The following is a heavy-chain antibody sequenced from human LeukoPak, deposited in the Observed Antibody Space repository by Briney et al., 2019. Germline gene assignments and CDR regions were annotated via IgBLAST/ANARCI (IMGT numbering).Heavy chain of an antibody. V-gene: IGHV1-18*01. J-gene: IGHJ3*02. Sequence: ASVKVSCKASGYTFTNYGISWVRQAPGQGLEWMGWISAYDGTTDSAQNLQGRVTMTTDTSTSTAYMELRGLRSGDTAVYYCARSHAFDIWGQGTTVTVSS. CDR2: ISAYDGTT. CDR3: ARSHAFDI. CDR1: GYTFTNYG.